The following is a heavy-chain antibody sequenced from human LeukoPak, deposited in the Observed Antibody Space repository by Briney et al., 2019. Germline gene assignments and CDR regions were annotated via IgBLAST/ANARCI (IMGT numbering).Heavy chain of an antibody. Sequence: PGGSLRLSCAASGFTFSSYGMHWVRQAPGKGLEWVAFIRYDGSNKYYADSVKGRFTISRDNAKNSLYLQMNSLRAEDTAVYYCARELRQDYYDSSGYQDYWGQGTLVTVSS. J-gene: IGHJ4*02. CDR2: IRYDGSNK. CDR3: ARELRQDYYDSSGYQDY. CDR1: GFTFSSYG. D-gene: IGHD3-22*01. V-gene: IGHV3-30*02.